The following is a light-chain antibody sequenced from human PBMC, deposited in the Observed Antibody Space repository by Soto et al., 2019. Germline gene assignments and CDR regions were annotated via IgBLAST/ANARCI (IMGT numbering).Light chain of an antibody. Sequence: DIVMTQSPDSLAVSLGERATINCKSSQSVLSSSNNKNFLAWYQQKPGQSPRLLIYWASTRESGVPDRFSGSGSGTDSTLTISSLQAEDVAVYYCQQYYRIPYTFGHGTKLEIK. CDR1: QSVLSSSNNKNF. V-gene: IGKV4-1*01. J-gene: IGKJ2*01. CDR3: QQYYRIPYT. CDR2: WAS.